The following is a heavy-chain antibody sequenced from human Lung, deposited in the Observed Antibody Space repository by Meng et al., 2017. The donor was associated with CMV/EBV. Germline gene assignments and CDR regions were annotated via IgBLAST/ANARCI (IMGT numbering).Heavy chain of an antibody. CDR2: INPSGGNT. D-gene: IGHD3-22*01. Sequence: ASVKVSCKASGYTFTSYYIHWVRQAPGQGLEWMGIINPSGGNTNYVQKFQGRVTMTRDTSTSTVYMELSSLRSEDTAMYYCAKADYDSSGYYCANWGQGPLVTVSS. J-gene: IGHJ4*02. CDR3: AKADYDSSGYYCAN. V-gene: IGHV1-46*01. CDR1: GYTFTSYY.